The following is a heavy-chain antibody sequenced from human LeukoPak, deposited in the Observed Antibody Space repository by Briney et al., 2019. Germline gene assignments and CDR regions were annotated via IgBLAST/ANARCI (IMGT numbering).Heavy chain of an antibody. J-gene: IGHJ6*03. D-gene: IGHD2-15*01. Sequence: PSEILSLTCTVSGCSISSYEWSWIRQPPGKGLEWIGYIYYSGSTNYNPSLKSRVTISVDTSKNQFSLKLSSVTAADTAVYYCARVCGGSCYYYYYMDVWGKGTTVTISS. CDR2: IYYSGST. V-gene: IGHV4-59*01. CDR1: GCSISSYE. CDR3: ARVCGGSCYYYYYMDV.